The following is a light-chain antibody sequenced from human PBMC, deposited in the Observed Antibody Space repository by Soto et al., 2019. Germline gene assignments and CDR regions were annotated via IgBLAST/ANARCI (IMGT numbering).Light chain of an antibody. J-gene: IGKJ1*01. CDR2: DEA. V-gene: IGKV3-11*02. Sequence: DIVMTQSPATLSLSPGERATISCRASQSISSYLALYQHKPGQDARILMNDEATSAKGRAARLFGSGCSREFITIIISIVHEDFSVSYCQQRSNCHPRWTFGQGTKVDI. CDR3: QQRSNCHPRWT. CDR1: QSISSY.